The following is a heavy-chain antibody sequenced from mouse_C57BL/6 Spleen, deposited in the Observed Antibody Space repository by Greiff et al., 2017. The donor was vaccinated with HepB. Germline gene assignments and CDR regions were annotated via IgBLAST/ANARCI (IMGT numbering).Heavy chain of an antibody. CDR3: ARSYYGNWEDY. V-gene: IGHV5-17*01. D-gene: IGHD2-1*01. CDR2: ISSGSSTI. J-gene: IGHJ4*01. CDR1: GFTFSDYG. Sequence: EVHLVESGGGLVKPGGSLKLSCAASGFTFSDYGMHWVRQAPEKGLEWVAYISSGSSTIYYADTVKGRFTISRDNAKNTLFLQMTSLRSEDTAMYYCARSYYGNWEDYWGQGTSVTVSS.